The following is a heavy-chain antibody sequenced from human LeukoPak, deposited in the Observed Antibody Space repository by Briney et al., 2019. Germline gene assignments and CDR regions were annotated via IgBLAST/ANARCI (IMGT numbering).Heavy chain of an antibody. D-gene: IGHD4-11*01. V-gene: IGHV4-34*01. CDR1: GGSFSGYY. CDR2: INHSGST. Sequence: PSETLSLTCAVYGGSFSGYYWCWIRQPPGKGLEWIGEINHSGSTNYNPSLKSRVTISVDTSKNQFSLKLSSVTAADTAVYYCARAGATVTIGQYYFDYWGQGTLVTVSS. J-gene: IGHJ4*02. CDR3: ARAGATVTIGQYYFDY.